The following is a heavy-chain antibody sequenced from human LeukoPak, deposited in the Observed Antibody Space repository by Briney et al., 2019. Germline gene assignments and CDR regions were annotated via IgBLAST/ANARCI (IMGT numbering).Heavy chain of an antibody. CDR3: AKGPPVGRGTYYFDY. J-gene: IGHJ4*02. D-gene: IGHD3-16*01. CDR2: IWYDGSNK. V-gene: IGHV3-33*03. Sequence: PGRSLRLSCAASGFTFSSYGMHWVRQAPGKGLEWVAVIWYDGSNKYYADSVKGRFTISRDNAKNSLYLQMNSLRAEDTALYYCAKGPPVGRGTYYFDYWGQGTLVTVSS. CDR1: GFTFSSYG.